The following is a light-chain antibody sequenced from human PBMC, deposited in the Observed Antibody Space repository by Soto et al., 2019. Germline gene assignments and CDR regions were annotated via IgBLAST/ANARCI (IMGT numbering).Light chain of an antibody. V-gene: IGKV3-11*01. CDR3: QQRSNWPPIT. CDR1: QSVTTN. Sequence: EIVLTQSPATLSVSPGDSATLSCRASQSVTTNLAWYQQKPGQAPRLLIYGASTRATGIPARFSGSGSGTDFTLTISSLEPEDFAVYYCQQRSNWPPITFGQGTRREIK. J-gene: IGKJ5*01. CDR2: GAS.